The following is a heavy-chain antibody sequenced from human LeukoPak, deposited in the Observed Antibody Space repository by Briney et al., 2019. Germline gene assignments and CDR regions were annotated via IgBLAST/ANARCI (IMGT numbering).Heavy chain of an antibody. V-gene: IGHV3-53*01. CDR1: GFTVSRNY. CDR3: AKLFIGSFDL. Sequence: GGSLRLSCAASGFTVSRNYMSWVRQAPGKGLEWVSVLYSDGSTYHADSVKGRFTISRDNSKNTLYLQMNSLRADDTAVYYCAKLFIGSFDLWGRGTLVTVS. J-gene: IGHJ2*01. CDR2: LYSDGST. D-gene: IGHD1-26*01.